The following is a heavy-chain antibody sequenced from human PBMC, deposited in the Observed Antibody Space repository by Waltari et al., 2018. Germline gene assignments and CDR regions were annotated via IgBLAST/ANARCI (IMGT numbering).Heavy chain of an antibody. V-gene: IGHV3-7*01. CDR1: GFTFRGNW. CDR2: IKEDGSKK. D-gene: IGHD3-3*01. Sequence: VLLVESGGGLFQPGGSLRLSCAGSGFTFRGNWMAWVRQAPGKGLEWVAKIKEDGSKKNYVDSVEGRFTIARDNGKNSRYLKRNSRGAEDTALYYCVRHGCWNCDFGGQGTLVTVSS. J-gene: IGHJ4*02. CDR3: VRHGCWNCDF.